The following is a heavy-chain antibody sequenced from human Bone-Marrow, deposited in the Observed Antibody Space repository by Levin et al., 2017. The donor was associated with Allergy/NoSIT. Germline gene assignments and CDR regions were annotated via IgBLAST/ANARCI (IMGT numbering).Heavy chain of an antibody. D-gene: IGHD2-2*01. J-gene: IGHJ4*02. Sequence: SVKVSCKASGFTFTNSAVQWVRQARGERLEWIGWIVVGSGIAQFAQKFQERVTITRDLSTSTAHMELSSLRSEDTAVYYCAADVFYPDLMYQFDYWGQGTLVTVSS. CDR1: GFTFTNSA. CDR2: IVVGSGIA. V-gene: IGHV1-58*01. CDR3: AADVFYPDLMYQFDY.